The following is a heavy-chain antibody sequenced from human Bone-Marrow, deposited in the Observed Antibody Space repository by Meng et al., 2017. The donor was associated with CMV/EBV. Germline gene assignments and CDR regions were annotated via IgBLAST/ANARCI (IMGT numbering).Heavy chain of an antibody. J-gene: IGHJ4*02. CDR1: GFTFRNYE. CDR2: VYYSGST. V-gene: IGHV4-38-2*01. Sequence: ESLKISCAASGFTFRNYEMNWVRQAPGKGLEWIGSVYYSGSTYYNPSLKSRVTISVDTSRNQFSLKVSSVTAADTAVYYCARAGGTGTGFHWGQGTLVTVSS. D-gene: IGHD1/OR15-1a*01. CDR3: ARAGGTGTGFH.